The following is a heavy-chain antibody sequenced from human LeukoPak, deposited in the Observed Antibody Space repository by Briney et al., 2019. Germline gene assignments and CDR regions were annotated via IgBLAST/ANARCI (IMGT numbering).Heavy chain of an antibody. V-gene: IGHV4-30-2*01. D-gene: IGHD3-10*01. J-gene: IGHJ6*02. CDR3: VGGDLGGMDV. CDR2: IYHSGST. Sequence: PSETLSLTCTVSGGSISSGDYYWSWVRQPPGKGLEWIGYIYHSGSTNYNPSLKSRVTISVDTSKSQFSLKLSSVTAADTAVYYCVGGDLGGMDVWGQGTTVTVSS. CDR1: GGSISSGDYY.